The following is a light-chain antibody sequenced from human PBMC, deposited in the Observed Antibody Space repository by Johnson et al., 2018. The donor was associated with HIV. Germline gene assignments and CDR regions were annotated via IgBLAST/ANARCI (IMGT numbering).Light chain of an antibody. CDR2: DNN. CDR1: SSNIGNNY. J-gene: IGLJ1*01. Sequence: HSVLTQPPSVSAAPGQKVTISCSGSSSNIGNNYVSWYQQLPGTAPKLLIYDNNKRPSGIPDRFSVSKSGTSATLGITGLQTGDEADYYCGTWDSILSAYAFGTGTKVTV. V-gene: IGLV1-51*01. CDR3: GTWDSILSAYA.